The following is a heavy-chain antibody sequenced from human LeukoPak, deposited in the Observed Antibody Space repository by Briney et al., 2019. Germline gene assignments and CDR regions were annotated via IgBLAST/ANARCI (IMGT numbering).Heavy chain of an antibody. Sequence: SETLSLTCAVYGGSFSGYYWSWVRQPPGKGLEWIGEINHSGSTNYNPSLKSRVTISVDTSKNQFSLKLSSVTAADTAVYYCARGLSPRINMVRGVRPPFRGVFDYWGQGTLVTVSS. D-gene: IGHD3-10*01. CDR1: GGSFSGYY. CDR2: INHSGST. J-gene: IGHJ4*02. CDR3: ARGLSPRINMVRGVRPPFRGVFDY. V-gene: IGHV4-34*01.